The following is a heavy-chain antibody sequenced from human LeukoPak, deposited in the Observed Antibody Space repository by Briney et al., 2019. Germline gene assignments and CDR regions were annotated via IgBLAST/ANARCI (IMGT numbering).Heavy chain of an antibody. CDR3: ARCAILRGPRGRNWFDP. Sequence: PSETLSLTCTVSGGSISSSSYYWGWIRQPPGKGLEWIGEINHSGSTNYNPSLKSRVTISVDTSKNQFSLKLSSVTAADTAVYYCARCAILRGPRGRNWFDPWGQGTLVTVPS. CDR2: INHSGST. V-gene: IGHV4-39*07. D-gene: IGHD3-9*01. J-gene: IGHJ5*02. CDR1: GGSISSSSYY.